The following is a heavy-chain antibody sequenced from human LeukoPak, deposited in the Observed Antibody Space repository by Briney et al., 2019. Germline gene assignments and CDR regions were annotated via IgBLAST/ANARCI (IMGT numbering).Heavy chain of an antibody. CDR3: ARYMVRGVIFDY. Sequence: GGSLRLSCAASGFTFSNAWMSWVRQAPGKGLEWVSAITSGGSTYYADSVKGRFAVSRDNSYNSLSLQMNSLRAEDTAVYYCARYMVRGVIFDYWGQGTLVTVSS. D-gene: IGHD3-10*01. CDR2: ITSGGST. V-gene: IGHV3-53*01. CDR1: GFTFSNAW. J-gene: IGHJ4*02.